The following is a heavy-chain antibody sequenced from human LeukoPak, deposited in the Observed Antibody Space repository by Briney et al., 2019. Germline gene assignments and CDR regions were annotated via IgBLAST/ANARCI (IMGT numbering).Heavy chain of an antibody. Sequence: GGSLRLSCAASGFTFSSYGTHWVRQAPGKGLEWVAFIRYDGSNKYYAHSVKGRFTISRDNSKNTLYLQMNSLRAEDTAVYYCATDGRFGELWYAFDIWGQGTMVTVSS. CDR3: ATDGRFGELWYAFDI. J-gene: IGHJ3*02. CDR2: IRYDGSNK. CDR1: GFTFSSYG. V-gene: IGHV3-30*02. D-gene: IGHD3-10*01.